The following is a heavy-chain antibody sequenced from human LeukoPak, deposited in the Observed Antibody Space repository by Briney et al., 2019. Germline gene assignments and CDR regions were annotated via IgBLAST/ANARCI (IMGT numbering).Heavy chain of an antibody. CDR2: IKQDGSEK. V-gene: IGHV3-7*01. CDR3: ARDVYDDYPGIDY. D-gene: IGHD4-17*01. CDR1: GFTFSSYW. J-gene: IGHJ4*02. Sequence: GGSLRLSCAASGFTFSSYWMSWVRQAPGKGLEWVANIKQDGSEKYYVDSVKGRFTISRDNAKNSLYLQMNSLRAEDTAVYYCARDVYDDYPGIDYWGQGTLVTVSS.